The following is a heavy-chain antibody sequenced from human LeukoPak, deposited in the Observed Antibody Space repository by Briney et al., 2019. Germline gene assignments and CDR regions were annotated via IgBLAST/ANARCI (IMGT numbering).Heavy chain of an antibody. V-gene: IGHV3-7*01. CDR2: MNEGGSHI. CDR1: GFNFGVFW. D-gene: IGHD1-1*01. Sequence: GGSLRLSCAASGFNFGVFWMSWVRQAPGRGLQWVASMNEGGSHIYYEDSVEGRFTISRDNARKSLFLQMNSLRAEDTAVYYCARLFDGVTTFDYWGQGTLVTVSS. CDR3: ARLFDGVTTFDY. J-gene: IGHJ4*02.